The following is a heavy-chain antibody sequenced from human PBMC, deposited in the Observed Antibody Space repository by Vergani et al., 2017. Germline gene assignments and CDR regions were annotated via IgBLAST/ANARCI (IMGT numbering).Heavy chain of an antibody. CDR2: IWYDGSNK. D-gene: IGHD4-23*01. V-gene: IGHV3-33*01. CDR3: ARESTVVTSNAFDI. Sequence: QVQLVESGGGVVQPGRSLRLSCAASGFTFSSYGMHWVRQAPGKGLEWVAVIWYDGSNKYYADSVKGRFTISRDNSKNTLYLQMNSLRAEDTAVYYCARESTVVTSNAFDIWGQGTMVTVSS. CDR1: GFTFSSYG. J-gene: IGHJ3*02.